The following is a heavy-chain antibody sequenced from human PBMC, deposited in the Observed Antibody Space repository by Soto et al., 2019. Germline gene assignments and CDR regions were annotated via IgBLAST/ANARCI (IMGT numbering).Heavy chain of an antibody. Sequence: GGSLRLSCAASGFTFSSYGMHWVRQAPGKGLEWVAVKWYDGSNKYYADSVKGRFTISRDNSKNTLYLQMNSLRAEDTAVYYCAREMGSLQHPGYYGMDVWGQGTTVTVSS. V-gene: IGHV3-33*01. CDR3: AREMGSLQHPGYYGMDV. CDR1: GFTFSSYG. D-gene: IGHD2-21*01. CDR2: KWYDGSNK. J-gene: IGHJ6*02.